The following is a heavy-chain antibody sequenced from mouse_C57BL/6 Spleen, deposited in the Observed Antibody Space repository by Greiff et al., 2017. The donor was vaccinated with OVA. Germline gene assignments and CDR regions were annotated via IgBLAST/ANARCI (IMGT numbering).Heavy chain of an antibody. CDR1: GYTFTSYW. D-gene: IGHD1-1*01. J-gene: IGHJ2*01. V-gene: IGHV1-59*01. CDR2: IDPSDSYT. CDR3: ARSYGSSYGYFDY. Sequence: QVQLQQPGAELVRPGTSVKLSCKASGYTFTSYWMHWVKQRPGQGLEWIGVIDPSDSYTNYNQKFKGKATLTVDTSSSTAYMQLSSLTSEDSAVYYSARSYGSSYGYFDYRGQSTTLTVSS.